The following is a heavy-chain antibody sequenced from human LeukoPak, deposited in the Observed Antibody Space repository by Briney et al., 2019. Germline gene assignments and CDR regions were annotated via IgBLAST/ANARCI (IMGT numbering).Heavy chain of an antibody. J-gene: IGHJ4*02. CDR2: IYYSGST. CDR3: ARVRYGDCFDY. Sequence: WIGDIYYSGSTNYNPSLKSRVTISVDTSKNQFSLKLSSVTAADTAVYYCARVRYGDCFDYWGRGTLVTVSS. V-gene: IGHV4-59*01. D-gene: IGHD4-17*01.